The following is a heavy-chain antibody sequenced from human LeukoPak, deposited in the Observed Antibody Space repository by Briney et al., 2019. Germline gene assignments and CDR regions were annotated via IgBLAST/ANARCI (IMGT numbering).Heavy chain of an antibody. V-gene: IGHV4-59*01. J-gene: IGHJ4*02. D-gene: IGHD3-10*01. CDR1: GGSISSYY. CDR2: IYYSGST. CDR3: ARTYYYGSGSSYAFDY. Sequence: SETPSLTCTVSGGSISSYYWSWIRQPPGKGLEWIGYIYYSGSTNYNPSLKSRVTISVDTSKNQFSLKLSSVTAADTAVYYCARTYYYGSGSSYAFDYWGQGTLVTVSS.